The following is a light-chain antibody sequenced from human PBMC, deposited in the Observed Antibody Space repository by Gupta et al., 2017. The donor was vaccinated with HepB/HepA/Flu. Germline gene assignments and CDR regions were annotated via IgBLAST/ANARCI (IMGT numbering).Light chain of an antibody. CDR1: SSDVGGYNY. CDR2: EVS. CDR3: HSYAGINVGV. J-gene: IGLJ1*01. V-gene: IGLV2-8*01. Sequence: SALTPPPSASGSPGQSVTISVTGTSSDVGGYNYVSWYQQHPGKAPKLLIYEVSKRPSGVPDRFSGSKSGNTASLTISGLQAEDEADYYCHSYAGINVGVFGTATRVTVL.